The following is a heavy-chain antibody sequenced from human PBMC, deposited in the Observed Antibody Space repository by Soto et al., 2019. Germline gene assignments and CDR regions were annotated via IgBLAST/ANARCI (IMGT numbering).Heavy chain of an antibody. CDR1: GRSMSSNY. J-gene: IGHJ4*02. CDR3: AAYRGAFYSDF. Sequence: PSGTLSLTCSVSGRSMSSNYWSWLRQSPDKGLEWLGYVFYGGTDYNPSLGGRVTMSVETSESQFSLTLSSVTAADTAVYYCAAYRGAFYSDFWGQGIQVTVSS. V-gene: IGHV4-59*03. D-gene: IGHD4-4*01. CDR2: VFYGGT.